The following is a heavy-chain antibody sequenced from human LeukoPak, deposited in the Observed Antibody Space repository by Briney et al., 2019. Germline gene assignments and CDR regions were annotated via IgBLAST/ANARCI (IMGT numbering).Heavy chain of an antibody. D-gene: IGHD1-26*01. J-gene: IGHJ4*02. CDR3: ARQWPTAFDY. Sequence: SETLSLTCTVSGGSMSGQSWGWIRQPPGKGLEWIGTIHDSGSTYYNPSLKSRVTISVDTSKNQFSLKLRSVTAADTAVYYCARQWPTAFDYWGQGTLVTVSS. CDR1: GGSMSGQS. V-gene: IGHV4-39*01. CDR2: IHDSGST.